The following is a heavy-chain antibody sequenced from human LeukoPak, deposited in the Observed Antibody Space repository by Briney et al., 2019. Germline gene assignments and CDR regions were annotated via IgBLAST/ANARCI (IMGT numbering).Heavy chain of an antibody. V-gene: IGHV3-30*14. J-gene: IGHJ4*02. CDR2: ISYDGSNK. Sequence: PGGSLRLSCAASGFTFSSYNMHWVRQAPGKRLEWVAVISYDGSNKYYADSVKGRFTLSRDNSKNTLYLQMNSLRAEDTAVYYCAREAGYSHWGQGTLVTVSS. CDR1: GFTFSSYN. CDR3: AREAGYSH. D-gene: IGHD3-9*01.